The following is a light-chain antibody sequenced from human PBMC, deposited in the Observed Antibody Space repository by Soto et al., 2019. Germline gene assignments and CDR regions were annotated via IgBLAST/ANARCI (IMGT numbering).Light chain of an antibody. V-gene: IGKV3-20*01. CDR2: GGS. Sequence: EVVLTQSPGALSLSPGEGVTLSCRASQNIRGNELAWYRQKRGQAPRLLIYGGSSRAEGIPDRFSGRGTGTNFTLTISRLEPEDSAVYYCHVCGTSHPWTFGQGTKLEIK. J-gene: IGKJ1*01. CDR3: HVCGTSHPWT. CDR1: QNIRGNE.